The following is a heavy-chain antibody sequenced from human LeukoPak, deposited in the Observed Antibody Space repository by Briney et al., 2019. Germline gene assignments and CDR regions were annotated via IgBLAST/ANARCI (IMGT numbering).Heavy chain of an antibody. V-gene: IGHV1-8*01. CDR2: MNPNSGNT. D-gene: IGHD2-2*01. CDR1: GYTFTSYD. Sequence: GASVKVCCKASGYTFTSYDINWVRQATGQGLEWMGWMNPNSGNTGYAQKVQGRVTMTRNTSISTAYMELSSLRSEDTAVYYCARVGLRIVVVPAAKYWFDPWGQGTLVTVSS. J-gene: IGHJ5*02. CDR3: ARVGLRIVVVPAAKYWFDP.